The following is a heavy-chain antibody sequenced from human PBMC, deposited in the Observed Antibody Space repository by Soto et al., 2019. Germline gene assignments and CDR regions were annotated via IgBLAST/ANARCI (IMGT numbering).Heavy chain of an antibody. Sequence: ASVKVSCKASGYTFTSYGISWVRQAPGQGLEWMGWISAYNGNTNYAQKLQGRVTMTTDTSTSTAYMELRSLRSDDTAVYYCASVLELHYYYGMDVWGQGTTVTVSS. CDR3: ASVLELHYYYGMDV. V-gene: IGHV1-18*01. CDR2: ISAYNGNT. D-gene: IGHD1-7*01. CDR1: GYTFTSYG. J-gene: IGHJ6*02.